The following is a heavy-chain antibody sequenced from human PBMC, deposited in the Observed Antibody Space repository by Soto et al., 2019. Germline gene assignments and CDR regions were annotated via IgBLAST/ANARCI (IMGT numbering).Heavy chain of an antibody. CDR2: IYYSGST. D-gene: IGHD2-15*01. CDR1: GGSISSGDYY. Sequence: SETLSLTCTVSGGSISSGDYYWSWIRQPPGKGLEWIGYIYYSGSTYYNPSLKSRVTISVDTSKNQFSLKLSSVTAADTAVYYCARDRGYCSGGSCYPFDYWGQGTLVTVSS. V-gene: IGHV4-30-4*02. CDR3: ARDRGYCSGGSCYPFDY. J-gene: IGHJ4*02.